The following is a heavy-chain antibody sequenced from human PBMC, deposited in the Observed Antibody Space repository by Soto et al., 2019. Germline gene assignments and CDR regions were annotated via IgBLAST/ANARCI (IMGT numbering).Heavy chain of an antibody. J-gene: IGHJ4*02. CDR3: ASGRYDSSTYFES. D-gene: IGHD3-22*01. CDR2: ITPFNGVT. CDR1: GDTLTYRY. V-gene: IGHV1-45*02. Sequence: VKVSCKASGDTLTYRYLHWVRQAPGQALEWMGWITPFNGVTKYAQKFQDRVAISTDRSMSTVYMELNNLRSEDTAMFYCASGRYDSSTYFESWGQGTRVTVSS.